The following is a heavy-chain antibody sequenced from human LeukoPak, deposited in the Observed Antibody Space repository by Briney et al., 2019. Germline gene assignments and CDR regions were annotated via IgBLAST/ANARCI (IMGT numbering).Heavy chain of an antibody. J-gene: IGHJ4*02. V-gene: IGHV3-7*01. D-gene: IGHD1-14*01. CDR2: INQDGSVI. Sequence: GGSLRLSCAASGFIFSSHWMNWVRQAPGKGLEWVANINQDGSVIYYVDSMKGRFTISRDNAKNSLYLEMSSLRAEDTAVYYCARDATPPGIIFDYWGQGTLVTVSS. CDR1: GFIFSSHW. CDR3: ARDATPPGIIFDY.